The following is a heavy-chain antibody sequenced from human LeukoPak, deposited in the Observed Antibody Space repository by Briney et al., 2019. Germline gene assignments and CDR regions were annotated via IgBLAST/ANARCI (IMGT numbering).Heavy chain of an antibody. CDR3: AEDKDTAMVLDY. D-gene: IGHD5-18*01. CDR2: ISGDGGST. CDR1: GFTFDDYA. J-gene: IGHJ4*02. V-gene: IGHV3-43*02. Sequence: GGSLRLSCAASGFTFDDYAMHWVRQAPGKGLEWVSLISGDGGSTYYSDSVKGRFTISRDNSKNSLYLQMNSLRTEDIALYYCAEDKDTAMVLDYWGQGTLVTVSS.